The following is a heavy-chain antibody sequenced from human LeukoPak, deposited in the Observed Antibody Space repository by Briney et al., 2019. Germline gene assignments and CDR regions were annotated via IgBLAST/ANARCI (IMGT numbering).Heavy chain of an antibody. V-gene: IGHV3-33*01. CDR3: ARDRFIGPFSDSSGYYPDY. CDR2: IWYDGSNK. Sequence: PGRSLRLSCAASGFTFSSYGMHWVRQAPGKGLEWVAVIWYDGSNKYYADSVKGRFTISRDNSKNTLYLQMNSLRAEDTAVYYCARDRFIGPFSDSSGYYPDYWGQGTLVTVSS. CDR1: GFTFSSYG. D-gene: IGHD3-22*01. J-gene: IGHJ4*02.